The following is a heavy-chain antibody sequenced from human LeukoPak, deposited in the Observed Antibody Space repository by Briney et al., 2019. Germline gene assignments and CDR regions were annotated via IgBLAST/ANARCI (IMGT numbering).Heavy chain of an antibody. Sequence: GASVKVPCKASGYTFTGYYMHWVRQAPGQGLEWMGWINPNSGGTNYAQKFQGRVTMTRDTSISTAYMELSRLRSDDTAVYYCARGWYYYDSSGYYYYWGQGTLVTVSS. CDR3: ARGWYYYDSSGYYYY. D-gene: IGHD3-22*01. V-gene: IGHV1-2*02. CDR1: GYTFTGYY. J-gene: IGHJ4*02. CDR2: INPNSGGT.